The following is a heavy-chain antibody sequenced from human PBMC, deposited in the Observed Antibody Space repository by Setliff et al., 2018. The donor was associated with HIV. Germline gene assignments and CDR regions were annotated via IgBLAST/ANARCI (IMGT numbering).Heavy chain of an antibody. CDR2: IRYDGSYR. CDR3: AKMHTAMDPDTFDI. CDR1: GFTFISYG. V-gene: IGHV3-30*02. J-gene: IGHJ3*02. D-gene: IGHD5-18*01. Sequence: PGGSLRLSCAVSGFTFISYGMYWVRQAPGKGLEWVASIRYDGSYRYYVDSVKGRFTISRDNSKNTMFLQMNSLRVEDTAIYYCAKMHTAMDPDTFDIWGQGTMVTVSS.